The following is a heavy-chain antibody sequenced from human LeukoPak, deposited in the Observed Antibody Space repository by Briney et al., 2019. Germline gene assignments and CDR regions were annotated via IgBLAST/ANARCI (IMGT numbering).Heavy chain of an antibody. D-gene: IGHD3-3*01. V-gene: IGHV4-59*08. CDR3: ARHWSGYYYFDY. CDR2: FHYSGST. Sequence: SETLSLTCRVSGASVSNYYWSWVRQSPGKRLEWIGFFHYSGSTNYNPSLNSRVTTSIDTSMNQLSLTLVSVTAADTAVYYCARHWSGYYYFDYWGQGTLVTVSS. J-gene: IGHJ4*02. CDR1: GASVSNYY.